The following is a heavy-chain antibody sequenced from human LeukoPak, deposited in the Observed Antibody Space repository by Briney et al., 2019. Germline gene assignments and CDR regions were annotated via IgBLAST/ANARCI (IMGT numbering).Heavy chain of an antibody. CDR3: ARHLYSGSSPIDY. J-gene: IGHJ4*02. Sequence: SETLSLTCAVYGGSFSGYYWSWIRQPPGKGLEWIGEINHSGSTNYNPSLKSRVTISVDTSKNQFSLELTSVTAADTAVYYCARHLYSGSSPIDYWGQGTLVIVSS. D-gene: IGHD1-26*01. CDR2: INHSGST. CDR1: GGSFSGYY. V-gene: IGHV4-34*01.